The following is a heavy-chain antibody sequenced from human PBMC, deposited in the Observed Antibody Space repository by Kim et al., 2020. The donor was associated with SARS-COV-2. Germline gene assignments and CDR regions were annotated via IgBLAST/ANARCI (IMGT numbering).Heavy chain of an antibody. CDR3: AREERGTSIDY. Sequence: GGSLRLSCATSGFTFSDYAMHWVRQAPGKGLEFVSAISSSGLRTFYGNSVKDRFVISRDNSKNTMYLYMGSLRTDDMGVYYCAREERGTSIDYWGQGTLVTVSS. J-gene: IGHJ4*02. CDR2: ISSSGLRT. V-gene: IGHV3-64*01. CDR1: GFTFSDYA.